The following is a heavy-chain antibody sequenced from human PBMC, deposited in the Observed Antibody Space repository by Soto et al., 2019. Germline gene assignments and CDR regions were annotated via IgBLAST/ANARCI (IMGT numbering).Heavy chain of an antibody. CDR2: IYSGGST. V-gene: IGHV3-53*01. CDR3: ARYFDAVDI. J-gene: IGHJ3*02. Sequence: GGSLRLSCAASGFTVKTNYMNWVRQAPGKGLEWVSVIYSGGSTNYADSVRGRFTVSRDNSKNKLYLQMNRLRVEDTAIYYCARYFDAVDIWGQGTTVTVSS. CDR1: GFTVKTNY.